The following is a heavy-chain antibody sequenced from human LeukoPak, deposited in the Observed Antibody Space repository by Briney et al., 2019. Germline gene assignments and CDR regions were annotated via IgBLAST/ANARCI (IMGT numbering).Heavy chain of an antibody. D-gene: IGHD2-21*01. V-gene: IGHV3-7*01. CDR2: IKQDGSEK. CDR3: ARIAYLDEGMDV. J-gene: IGHJ6*03. CDR1: GFTFSNYA. Sequence: GGSLRLSCAASGFTFSNYALSWVRQAPGKGLEWVANIKQDGSEKYYVDSVKGRFTISRDNAKNTLYLQMNSLRAEDTAVYYCARIAYLDEGMDVWGKGTTVTVSS.